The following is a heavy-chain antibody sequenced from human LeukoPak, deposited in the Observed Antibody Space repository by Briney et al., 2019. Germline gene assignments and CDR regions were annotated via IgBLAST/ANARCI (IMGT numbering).Heavy chain of an antibody. CDR2: ISTDGTTT. J-gene: IGHJ4*02. D-gene: IGHD2-15*01. Sequence: GESLRLSCAASGFPFRSHWMHWVRQVPGKGLVWVSHISTDGTTTNYADSVKGRFTISRDNAKDTLYLQLNSLRAEDTAIYYCARSLGYSSGGWGQGTLVTVSS. V-gene: IGHV3-74*01. CDR3: ARSLGYSSGG. CDR1: GFPFRSHW.